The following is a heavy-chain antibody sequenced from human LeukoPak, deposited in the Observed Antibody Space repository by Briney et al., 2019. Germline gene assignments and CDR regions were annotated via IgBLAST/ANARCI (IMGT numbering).Heavy chain of an antibody. CDR1: GGSISSYY. CDR3: ARVGGYSSGWSGNWYFDL. Sequence: PSETLSLTCTVSGGSISSYYWSWIRQPPGKGLEWIGYIYYSGSTNYNPSLKSRVTISVDTSENQFSLKLSSVTAADTAVYYCARVGGYSSGWSGNWYFDLWGRGTLVTVSS. D-gene: IGHD6-19*01. CDR2: IYYSGST. J-gene: IGHJ2*01. V-gene: IGHV4-59*01.